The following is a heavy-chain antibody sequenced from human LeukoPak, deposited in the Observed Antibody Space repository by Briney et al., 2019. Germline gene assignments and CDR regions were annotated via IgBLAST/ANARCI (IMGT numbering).Heavy chain of an antibody. J-gene: IGHJ4*02. Sequence: GGSLRLSCAASGFTFSSYAMSWVRQAPGKGLEWVSAISGSGGSTYYADSVKGRFTISRDNSKNTLYLQMNSLRAEDTAVYYRAKGVTKWELRYYFDYWGQGTLVTVSS. CDR3: AKGVTKWELRYYFDY. CDR2: ISGSGGST. CDR1: GFTFSSYA. D-gene: IGHD1-26*01. V-gene: IGHV3-23*01.